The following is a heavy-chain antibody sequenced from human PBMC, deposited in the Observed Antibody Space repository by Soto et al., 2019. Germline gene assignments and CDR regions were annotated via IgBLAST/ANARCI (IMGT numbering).Heavy chain of an antibody. CDR3: ARGPLRYFDWLPDT. CDR1: GGSFSGYY. V-gene: IGHV4-34*01. D-gene: IGHD3-9*01. J-gene: IGHJ4*02. CDR2: INHSGST. Sequence: PSETLSLTCAVYGGSFSGYYWSWIRQPPGKGLEWIGEINHSGSTNYNPSLKSRVTISVDTSKNQFSLKLSSVTAADTAVYYCARGPLRYFDWLPDTWGQGTLVTAPQ.